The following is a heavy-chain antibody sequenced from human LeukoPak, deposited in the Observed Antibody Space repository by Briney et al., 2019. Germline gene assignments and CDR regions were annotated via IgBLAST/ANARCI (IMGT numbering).Heavy chain of an antibody. D-gene: IGHD6-19*01. J-gene: IGHJ4*02. CDR3: ASILTFGGWHCFDY. CDR2: VYYSGSS. V-gene: IGHV4-39*07. CDR1: GGSISSSSYY. Sequence: SETLSLTCTVSGGSISSSSYYWGWIRQPPGKGLEWIGYVYYSGSSSYNPSLRSRVIISVDTSKNQFSLILNSMAAADTAVYYCASILTFGGWHCFDYWGQGILVPVSS.